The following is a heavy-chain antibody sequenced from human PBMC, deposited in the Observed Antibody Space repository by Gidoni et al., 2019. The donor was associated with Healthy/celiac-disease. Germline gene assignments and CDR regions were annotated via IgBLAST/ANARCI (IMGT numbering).Heavy chain of an antibody. D-gene: IGHD3-10*01. CDR1: GGSISSYY. J-gene: IGHJ6*02. CDR2: IYYSGST. V-gene: IGHV4-59*01. CDR3: ARYDYGSGSYPYGMDV. Sequence: QVQLQESCPGLVKPSETLSLTCTVSGGSISSYYWSWIRQPPGKGLEWIGYIYYSGSTNYNPSLKSRVTISVDTSKNQFSLKLSSVTAADTAVYYCARYDYGSGSYPYGMDVWGQGTTVTVSS.